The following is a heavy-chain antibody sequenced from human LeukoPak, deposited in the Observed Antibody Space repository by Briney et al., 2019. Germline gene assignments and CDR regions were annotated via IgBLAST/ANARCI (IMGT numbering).Heavy chain of an antibody. CDR2: IYYSGST. Sequence: SETLSLTCTVSGGSISSYYWSWIRQPPGKGLEWIGYIYYSGSTYYNPSLKSRVTISVDTSKNQFSLKLSSVTAADTAVYYCARAPNWDGAFDIWGQGTMVTVSS. D-gene: IGHD7-27*01. J-gene: IGHJ3*02. V-gene: IGHV4-59*12. CDR3: ARAPNWDGAFDI. CDR1: GGSISSYY.